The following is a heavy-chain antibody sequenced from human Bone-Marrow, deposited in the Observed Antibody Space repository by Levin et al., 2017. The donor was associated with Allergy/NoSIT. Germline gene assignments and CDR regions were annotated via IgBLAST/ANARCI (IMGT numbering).Heavy chain of an antibody. Sequence: GESLKISCEASGYTFIDYYIHWVRQAPGQGLEWMGWINPNNGGTNYAQKSQGRVTMTRDTSISTAYMELSSLKSEDTAVYYCARGSYFDFLTGYYNPPHWLDPWGQGTLVIVSS. CDR1: GYTFIDYY. J-gene: IGHJ5*02. CDR3: ARGSYFDFLTGYYNPPHWLDP. D-gene: IGHD3-9*01. CDR2: INPNNGGT. V-gene: IGHV1-2*02.